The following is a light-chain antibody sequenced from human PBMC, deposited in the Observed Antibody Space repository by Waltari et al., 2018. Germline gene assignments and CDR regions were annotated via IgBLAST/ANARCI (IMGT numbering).Light chain of an antibody. J-gene: IGKJ2*01. CDR1: QSVLYSSNNKNY. CDR3: QQYYSAPFT. V-gene: IGKV4-1*01. Sequence: DIVMTQSPDSLAVSLGARVTLNCKSSQSVLYSSNNKNYLAWYQQKPRQPPKLLIYWAPTREAGVPDRVSGSGSGTDFTLTISSLQAEDVAVYYCQQYYSAPFTFGQGTKLEI. CDR2: WAP.